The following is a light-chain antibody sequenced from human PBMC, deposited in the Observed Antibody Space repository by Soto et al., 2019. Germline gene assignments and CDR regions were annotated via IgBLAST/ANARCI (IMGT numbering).Light chain of an antibody. CDR1: QRISSQ. CDR2: KAS. Sequence: DIQMTQSPSTLSASVGDRVTITCRASQRISSQLAWYQQKPGKVPKLLIYKASSLESGVPSRFSGSGSATEFTLTISSLHPDDFATYYCQEYDSCSWTFGQGTKVEI. CDR3: QEYDSCSWT. V-gene: IGKV1-5*03. J-gene: IGKJ1*01.